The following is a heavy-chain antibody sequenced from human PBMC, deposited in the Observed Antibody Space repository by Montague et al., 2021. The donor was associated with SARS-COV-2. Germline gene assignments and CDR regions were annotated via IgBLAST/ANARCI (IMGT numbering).Heavy chain of an antibody. D-gene: IGHD3-10*01. CDR3: ARVGDGSGWFFDY. J-gene: IGHJ4*02. Sequence: SLRLSCVASGFTFSSYWMSWVRQAPGKGLEWVANIKQDGSEKYYVDSVKGRFTISRDNAKNSLYLQMNSLRAEDTAVYYCARVGDGSGWFFDYWGQGTLVTVSS. V-gene: IGHV3-7*01. CDR2: IKQDGSEK. CDR1: GFTFSSYW.